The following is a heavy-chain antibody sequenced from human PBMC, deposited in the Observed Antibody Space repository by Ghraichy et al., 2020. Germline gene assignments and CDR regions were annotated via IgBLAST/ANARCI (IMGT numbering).Heavy chain of an antibody. CDR1: GGSVSSGSYY. CDR2: YYYSGST. D-gene: IGHD6-6*01. V-gene: IGHV4-61*01. J-gene: IGHJ5*02. CDR3: PRAAGYSSSPSSFDP. Sequence: SETLSLTCTVSGGSVSSGSYYWSWIRQPPGKGLEWIGYYYYSGSTNYNPSLKSRVTISVDTAKNQFSLKLSSVNAADTAVYYCPRAAGYSSSPSSFDPWGQGTLVTVSS.